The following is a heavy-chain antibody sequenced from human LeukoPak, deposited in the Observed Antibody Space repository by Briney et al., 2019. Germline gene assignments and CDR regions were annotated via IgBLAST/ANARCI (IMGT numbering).Heavy chain of an antibody. V-gene: IGHV4-34*01. CDR3: ASMNNCSGGSCYLFDP. Sequence: SETLSLTCAFYGGSISDYYWSWIRQPPGKGLEWIGEIYHSGSTDYNPSLKSRVTISVDRSKNQFSLKLSSVTAADTAVYYCASMNNCSGGSCYLFDPWGQGTLVTVSS. CDR2: IYHSGST. J-gene: IGHJ5*02. D-gene: IGHD2-15*01. CDR1: GGSISDYY.